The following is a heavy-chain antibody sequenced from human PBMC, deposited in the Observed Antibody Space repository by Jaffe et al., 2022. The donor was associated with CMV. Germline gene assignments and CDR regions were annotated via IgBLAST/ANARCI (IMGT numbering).Heavy chain of an antibody. J-gene: IGHJ5*02. Sequence: QVQLQQWGAGLLKPSETLSLTCAVYGGSFSGYYWSWIRQPPGKGLEWIGEINHSGSTNYNPSLKSRVTISVDTSKNQFSLKLSSVTAADTAVYYCARKVVGWDILANEFDPWGQGTLVTVSS. V-gene: IGHV4-34*01. CDR2: INHSGST. CDR1: GGSFSGYY. CDR3: ARKVVGWDILANEFDP. D-gene: IGHD3-9*01.